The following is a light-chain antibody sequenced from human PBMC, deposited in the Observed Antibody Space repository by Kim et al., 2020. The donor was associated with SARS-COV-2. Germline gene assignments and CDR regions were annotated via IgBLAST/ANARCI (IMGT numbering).Light chain of an antibody. V-gene: IGLV3-10*01. CDR3: YSPDSSGNHKV. Sequence: SSELTQPPSVSVSPGQTARIICSGDTLPKKYSYWYQKKSGQAPVLVIYEDSKRPSGILERFSGSTSGTKATLTISGAQVEDEADYYCYSPDSSGNHKVFGGGTQLTVL. J-gene: IGLJ2*01. CDR2: EDS. CDR1: TLPKKY.